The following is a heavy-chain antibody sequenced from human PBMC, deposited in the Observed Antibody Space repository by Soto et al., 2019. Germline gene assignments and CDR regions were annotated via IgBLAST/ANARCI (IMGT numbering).Heavy chain of an antibody. CDR3: ARHRKVSVANWYSASFYFDY. D-gene: IGHD2-21*01. Sequence: SETLSLTCTVSGGSISSSSYYWGWIRQPPGKGLEWIGSIYYSVSTYYNPSLKSRVTISVDTSKNQFSLKLSSVTAADTAVYYSARHRKVSVANWYSASFYFDYWGQRNLVTVSA. V-gene: IGHV4-39*01. J-gene: IGHJ4*02. CDR1: GGSISSSSYY. CDR2: IYYSVST.